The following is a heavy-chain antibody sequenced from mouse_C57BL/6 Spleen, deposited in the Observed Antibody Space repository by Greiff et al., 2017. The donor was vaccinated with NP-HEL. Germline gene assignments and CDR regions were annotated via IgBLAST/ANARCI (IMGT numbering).Heavy chain of an antibody. D-gene: IGHD1-1*01. Sequence: QVQLQQSGAELVKPGASVKLSCKASGYTFTSYWMQWVKQRPGQGLEWIGEIDPSDSYTNYNQKFKGKATLTVDTSSSTAYMQLSSLTSEDSAVYYCARLVERDFDYWGQGTTLTVSS. V-gene: IGHV1-50*01. J-gene: IGHJ2*01. CDR2: IDPSDSYT. CDR1: GYTFTSYW. CDR3: ARLVERDFDY.